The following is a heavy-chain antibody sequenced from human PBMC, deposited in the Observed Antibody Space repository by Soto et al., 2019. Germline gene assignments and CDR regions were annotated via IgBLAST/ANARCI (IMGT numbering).Heavy chain of an antibody. J-gene: IGHJ4*02. CDR1: GYSFSNSW. V-gene: IGHV5-51*01. D-gene: IGHD1-26*01. Sequence: PGESLKISCQTSGYSFSNSWIGWVRQMPGKGLEWMGILFPGDSDTKYSPSFQGHVTISVDKSITTAYLLFTSLKASDTAIDFCARLPNLYSPYFDFWGQGTLVTVSS. CDR2: LFPGDSDT. CDR3: ARLPNLYSPYFDF.